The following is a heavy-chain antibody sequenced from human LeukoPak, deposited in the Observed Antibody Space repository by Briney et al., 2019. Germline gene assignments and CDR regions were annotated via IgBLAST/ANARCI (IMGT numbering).Heavy chain of an antibody. Sequence: PGGSLRLSCAASGFTFSSYAMSWVRQAPGKGLEWVSTISGSGGSTYYADSVKGRFTISRDNSKNTLYLQMISLRAEDTAVYYCARDGRDSYGYGDFDYWGQGTLVTVSS. V-gene: IGHV3-23*01. D-gene: IGHD5-18*01. J-gene: IGHJ4*02. CDR2: ISGSGGST. CDR3: ARDGRDSYGYGDFDY. CDR1: GFTFSSYA.